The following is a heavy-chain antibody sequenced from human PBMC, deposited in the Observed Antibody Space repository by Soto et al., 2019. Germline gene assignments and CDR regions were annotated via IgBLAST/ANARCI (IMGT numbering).Heavy chain of an antibody. CDR2: ISGGGSNT. J-gene: IGHJ5*02. CDR1: GFSFSYYA. CDR3: AKDRTNSGWPPRFDP. D-gene: IGHD6-19*01. V-gene: IGHV3-23*01. Sequence: EVQLLESGGGLVQPGGSLRLSCAASGFSFSYYAMSWVRQAPGKGREWVSTISGGGSNTYDADSVKGRFTISRDNSNNTLYLQMNSLRAEDTAIYYCAKDRTNSGWPPRFDPWGQGTLVTVSS.